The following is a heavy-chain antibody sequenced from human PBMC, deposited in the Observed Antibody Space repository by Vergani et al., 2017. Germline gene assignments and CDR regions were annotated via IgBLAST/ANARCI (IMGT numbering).Heavy chain of an antibody. CDR1: GYTFTSYG. J-gene: IGHJ4*02. CDR3: ARDSRVPMYSSSSVSLDY. D-gene: IGHD6-6*01. Sequence: QVQLVQSGAEVKKPGASVKVSCKASGYTFTSYGISWVRQAPGQGLEWMGWISAYNGNTNYAQKLQGRVTMTTDTSTSTAYMELRSLRSDDTAVDYCARDSRVPMYSSSSVSLDYGGQGTLVTVSS. CDR2: ISAYNGNT. V-gene: IGHV1-18*01.